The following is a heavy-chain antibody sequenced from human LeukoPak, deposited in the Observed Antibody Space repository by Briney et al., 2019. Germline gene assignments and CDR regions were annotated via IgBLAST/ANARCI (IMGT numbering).Heavy chain of an antibody. CDR2: IIPIFGTA. CDR1: GGTFSSYA. V-gene: IGHV1-69*13. D-gene: IGHD6-13*01. CDR3: ARERGDSSSWYSFDY. Sequence: ASVKVSCKASGGTFSSYAISWVRQAPGQGLEWMGGIIPIFGTANYAQKFQGRVTITADESTSTAYMELSSLRSEDTAVYYCARERGDSSSWYSFDYGGQGTRATVPS. J-gene: IGHJ4*02.